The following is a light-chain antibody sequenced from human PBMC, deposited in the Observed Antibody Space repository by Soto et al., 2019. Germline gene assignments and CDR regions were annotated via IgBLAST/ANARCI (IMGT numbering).Light chain of an antibody. CDR2: DAS. Sequence: EIVLTQSPATLSLSPGERATLSCRASESISSYLAWYQQRPGQAPSLLIYDASNRATGIPARFSGSVSGTDFTLTIDNLEPEDFAVYYCQQRSKWPLTFGGGTKVEI. CDR1: ESISSY. J-gene: IGKJ4*01. CDR3: QQRSKWPLT. V-gene: IGKV3-11*01.